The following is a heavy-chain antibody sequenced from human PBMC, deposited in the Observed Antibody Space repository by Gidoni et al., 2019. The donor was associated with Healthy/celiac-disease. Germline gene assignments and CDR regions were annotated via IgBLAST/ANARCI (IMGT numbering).Heavy chain of an antibody. V-gene: IGHV3-64D*08. CDR3: VKDAHSSSLILIGEEFDY. J-gene: IGHJ4*02. CDR2: IRSNGGST. Sequence: EVQLVESGGGLVQPGGSLRLSCSASGFTFSSYAMHWVRQAPGKGLEYVSAIRSNGGSTYYADSVKGRFTISRDNSKNTLYLQMSSLRAEDTAVYYCVKDAHSSSLILIGEEFDYWGQGTLVTVSS. CDR1: GFTFSSYA. D-gene: IGHD6-6*01.